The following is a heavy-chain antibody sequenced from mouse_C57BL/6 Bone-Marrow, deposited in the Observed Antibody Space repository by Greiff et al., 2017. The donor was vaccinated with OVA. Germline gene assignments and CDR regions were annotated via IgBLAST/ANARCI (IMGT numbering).Heavy chain of an antibody. V-gene: IGHV5-17*01. CDR3: ARDYYGSSYIFDY. Sequence: EVMLVESGGGLVKPGGSLKLSCAASGFTFSDSGMHWVRQAPEKGLEWVAYISSGSSTIYYADTVKGRFTISRDNAKNTLFLQMTSLRSEDTAMYYCARDYYGSSYIFDYWGQGTTLTVSS. D-gene: IGHD1-1*01. J-gene: IGHJ2*01. CDR1: GFTFSDSG. CDR2: ISSGSSTI.